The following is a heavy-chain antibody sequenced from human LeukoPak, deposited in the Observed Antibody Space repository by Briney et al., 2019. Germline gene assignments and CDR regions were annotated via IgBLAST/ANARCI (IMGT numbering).Heavy chain of an antibody. D-gene: IGHD3-10*01. CDR1: GGSISSGGYS. Sequence: SQTLSLTCAVSGGSISSGGYSWSWIRQPPGKGLEWIGYIYHSGSTYYNPSLKSRVTISVDRSKNQFSLKLSSVTAVDTAVYYCARARRELGEDYWGQGTLVTVSS. CDR2: IYHSGST. J-gene: IGHJ4*02. V-gene: IGHV4-30-2*01. CDR3: ARARRELGEDY.